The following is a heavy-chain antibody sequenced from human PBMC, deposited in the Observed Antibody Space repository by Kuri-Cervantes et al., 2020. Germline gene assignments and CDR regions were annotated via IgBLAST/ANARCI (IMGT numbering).Heavy chain of an antibody. CDR3: AKDYLSEQWLVLGGYGMDV. V-gene: IGHV3-53*05. D-gene: IGHD6-19*01. Sequence: GESLKISCAASGFTVSSNYMSWVRQAPGKGLEWVSVIYSGGSTYYADSVKGRFTISRDNSKNTLYLQMNSLRAEDTAVYYCAKDYLSEQWLVLGGYGMDVWGQGTTVTVSS. CDR2: IYSGGST. J-gene: IGHJ6*02. CDR1: GFTVSSNY.